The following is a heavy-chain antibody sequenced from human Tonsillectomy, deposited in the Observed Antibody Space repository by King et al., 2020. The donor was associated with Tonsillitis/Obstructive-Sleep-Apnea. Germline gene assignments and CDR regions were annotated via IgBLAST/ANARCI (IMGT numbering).Heavy chain of an antibody. Sequence: QLQLQESGPGLVKPSETLSLTCTVSGGSISSSSYYWGWIRQPPGKGLEWIGSIYYSGSTYYNPSLKSRVTISVDTSKNQFSLKLSSVTAADTAVYYCARGTGGIAVAGTDEFNWFDPWGQGTLVTVSS. V-gene: IGHV4-39*01. CDR1: GGSISSSSYY. CDR3: ARGTGGIAVAGTDEFNWFDP. D-gene: IGHD6-19*01. CDR2: IYYSGST. J-gene: IGHJ5*02.